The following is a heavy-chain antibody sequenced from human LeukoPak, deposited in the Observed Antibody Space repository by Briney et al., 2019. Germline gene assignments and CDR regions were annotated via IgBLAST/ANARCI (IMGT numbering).Heavy chain of an antibody. J-gene: IGHJ4*02. CDR3: ARVTGAYYFDY. CDR2: TSNKAKSYTT. Sequence: GGSLRLSCAASGFTFSGHYMDWVRQAPGKGLGWVGRTSNKAKSYTTEYAASVKDRFTISRDDSKNSLYLQMNSLKTEDTAVYYCARVTGAYYFDYWGQGTLVTVSS. D-gene: IGHD1-20*01. V-gene: IGHV3-72*01. CDR1: GFTFSGHY.